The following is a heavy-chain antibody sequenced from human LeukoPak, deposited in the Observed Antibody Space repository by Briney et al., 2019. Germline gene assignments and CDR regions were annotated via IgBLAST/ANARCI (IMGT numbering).Heavy chain of an antibody. V-gene: IGHV4-39*07. J-gene: IGHJ4*02. Sequence: SETLSLTCTVSGGSISSSSYYWGWIRQPPGKGLEWIGSIYYSGSTNYNPSLKSRVTISVDTSKNQFSLKLSSVTAADTAVYYCARSLGLVLDYWGQGTLVTVSS. D-gene: IGHD6-19*01. CDR1: GGSISSSSYY. CDR2: IYYSGST. CDR3: ARSLGLVLDY.